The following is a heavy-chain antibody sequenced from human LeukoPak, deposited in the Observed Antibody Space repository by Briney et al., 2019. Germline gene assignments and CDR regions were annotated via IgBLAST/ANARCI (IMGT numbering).Heavy chain of an antibody. Sequence: GGSLRLSCTVSGFTVSSNSMSWVRQAPGKGLEWVSFIYSDNTHYSDSVKGRFTISRDNSKNTLYLQMNSLRAEDMAVYYCARRAGAYSYPYDYWGQGTLVTVSS. CDR3: ARRAGAYSYPYDY. CDR2: IYSDNT. D-gene: IGHD4/OR15-4a*01. J-gene: IGHJ4*02. CDR1: GFTVSSNS. V-gene: IGHV3-53*01.